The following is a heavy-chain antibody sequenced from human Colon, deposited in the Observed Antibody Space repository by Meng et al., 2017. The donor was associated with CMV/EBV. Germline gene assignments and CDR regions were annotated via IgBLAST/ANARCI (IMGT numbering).Heavy chain of an antibody. J-gene: IGHJ1*01. CDR1: PFNVVNTY. CDR2: IYSGGPM. Sequence: GGSLRLSCAGSPFNVVNTYMSWVRQAPGKGLEWVALIYSGGPMHYADSVRGRFTISRDNSKNTLYLQMHSLRADDTAVYYCVTVDHAFWGSLGPWGQGTLVTVSS. CDR3: VTVDHAFWGSLGP. D-gene: IGHD3/OR15-3a*01. V-gene: IGHV3-53*01.